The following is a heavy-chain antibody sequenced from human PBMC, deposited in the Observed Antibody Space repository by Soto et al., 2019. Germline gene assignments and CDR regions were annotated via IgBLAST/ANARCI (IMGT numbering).Heavy chain of an antibody. CDR3: ARGDYDILPGYYTPYYFDY. D-gene: IGHD3-9*01. J-gene: IGHJ4*02. Sequence: SETLCLTWSVAGGSISVSGCYWGWVRQSPGRGLEWIGSIYSARIAYYNPSLKSRVTISVDTAKNQFSLKLSSVTAADTAVYYCARGDYDILPGYYTPYYFDYWGQGTLVTVSS. V-gene: IGHV4-39*07. CDR2: IYSARIA. CDR1: GGSISVSGCY.